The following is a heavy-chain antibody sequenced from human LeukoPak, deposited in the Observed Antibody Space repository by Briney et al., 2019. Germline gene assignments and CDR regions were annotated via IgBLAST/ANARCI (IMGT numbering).Heavy chain of an antibody. CDR2: ISYDGSNK. D-gene: IGHD5/OR15-5a*01. V-gene: IGHV3-30*18. Sequence: PGGSLRLPCAASGFTFSRYGMHWVRQAPGKGLEWVAVISYDGSNKYADSVRGRFTISRDNSKNTLYLQMNSLRAEDTAVYYCAKDPLQMSTSLPDSWGQGTVVTVSS. CDR3: AKDPLQMSTSLPDS. CDR1: GFTFSRYG. J-gene: IGHJ4*02.